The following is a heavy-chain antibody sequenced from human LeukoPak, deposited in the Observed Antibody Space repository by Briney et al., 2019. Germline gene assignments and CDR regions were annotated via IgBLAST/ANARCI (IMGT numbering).Heavy chain of an antibody. CDR2: ISSSGSTI. CDR1: GFTFSSYE. Sequence: GGSLRLSCAASGFTFSSYEMNWVRQAPGKGLEWVSYISSSGSTIYYADSVKGRFTISRDNAKNSLYLQMNSLRAEDTAVYYCARGGGATYRNWFDPWGQGTLVTVSS. CDR3: ARGGGATYRNWFDP. J-gene: IGHJ5*02. D-gene: IGHD1-26*01. V-gene: IGHV3-48*03.